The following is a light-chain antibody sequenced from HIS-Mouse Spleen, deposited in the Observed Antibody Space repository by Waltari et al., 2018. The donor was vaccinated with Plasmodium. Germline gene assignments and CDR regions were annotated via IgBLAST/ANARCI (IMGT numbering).Light chain of an antibody. CDR3: QQYGSSPYT. V-gene: IGKV3-20*01. Sequence: EIVLTPSPGTLSLSPGERATLSCRASESVSSSYLAWYQQKPGQAPMLLIYGASSRATVIPDRFSGSGSGTDFTLTISRLEPEDFAVYYCQQYGSSPYTFGQGTKLEIK. CDR2: GAS. J-gene: IGKJ2*01. CDR1: ESVSSSY.